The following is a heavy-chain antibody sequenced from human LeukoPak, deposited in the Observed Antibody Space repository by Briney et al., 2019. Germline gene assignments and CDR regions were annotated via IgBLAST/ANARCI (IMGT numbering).Heavy chain of an antibody. J-gene: IGHJ5*02. V-gene: IGHV1-8*01. Sequence: ASVKVSCKASGYTFTSYDINWVRQATGQGLEWMGWMNPNSGNTGYAQKFQGRVTMTRNTSLSTAYMELSSLRSEDTAVYYCARGDYNTRNFDVVVVPAAIPDWFDPWGQGTLVTVSS. CDR3: ARGDYNTRNFDVVVVPAAIPDWFDP. CDR1: GYTFTSYD. CDR2: MNPNSGNT. D-gene: IGHD2-2*02.